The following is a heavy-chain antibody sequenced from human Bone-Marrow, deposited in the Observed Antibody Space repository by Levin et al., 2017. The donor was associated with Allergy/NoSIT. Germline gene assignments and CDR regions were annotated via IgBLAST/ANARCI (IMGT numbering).Heavy chain of an antibody. V-gene: IGHV7-4-1*02. J-gene: IGHJ3*02. CDR1: GYSFSTYA. Sequence: VASVKVSCRASGYSFSTYALNWVRQAPGQGLEWMGWINTNTGNPTYAQGFTGRFVFSVDTSVSTAYLQISSLEAEDTAVYYCARPYNSNHRGTGLDIWGQGTEVTVSS. D-gene: IGHD1-14*01. CDR3: ARPYNSNHRGTGLDI. CDR2: INTNTGNP.